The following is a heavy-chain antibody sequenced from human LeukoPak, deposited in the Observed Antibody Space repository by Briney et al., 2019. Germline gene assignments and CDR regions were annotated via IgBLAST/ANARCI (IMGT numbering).Heavy chain of an antibody. J-gene: IGHJ4*02. CDR1: GDSISTYY. D-gene: IGHD3-22*01. CDR3: AREGGEGYSGYYYVDC. Sequence: SETLSLTCTVSGDSISTYYWSWIRQPPGKGLEWIGYIYYSGSTNYNPSLKSRDTISVDTSKNQFSLKLTSVTTADTAVYYCAREGGEGYSGYYYVDCWGQGTLVSVSS. V-gene: IGHV4-59*01. CDR2: IYYSGST.